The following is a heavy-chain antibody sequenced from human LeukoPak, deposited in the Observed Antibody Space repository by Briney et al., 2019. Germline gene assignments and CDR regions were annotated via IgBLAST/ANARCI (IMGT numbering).Heavy chain of an antibody. D-gene: IGHD5-18*01. CDR3: ARGCPGRIQLWLRRSVGDY. Sequence: GGSLRLSCAASGFTFSSYAMHWVRQAPGKGLEWVAVISYDGSNKYYADSVKGRFTISRDNSKNTLYLQMNSLRAEDTAVYYCARGCPGRIQLWLRRSVGDYWGQGTLVTVSS. CDR1: GFTFSSYA. CDR2: ISYDGSNK. J-gene: IGHJ4*02. V-gene: IGHV3-30*04.